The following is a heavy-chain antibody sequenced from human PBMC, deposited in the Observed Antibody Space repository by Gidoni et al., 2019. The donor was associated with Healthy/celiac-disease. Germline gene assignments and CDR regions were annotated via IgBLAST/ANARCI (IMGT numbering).Heavy chain of an antibody. D-gene: IGHD4-4*01. CDR2: ISSSSSYI. CDR1: GFTFSSYS. J-gene: IGHJ4*02. V-gene: IGHV3-21*01. CDR3: ARDGRYSNYGVY. Sequence: EVQLVESGGGLVKPGGSLSLSCAASGFTFSSYSMNWVRQAPGKGLEWVSSISSSSSYIYYADSVKGRFTISRDNAKNSLYLQMNSLRAEDTAVYYCARDGRYSNYGVYWGQGTLVTVSS.